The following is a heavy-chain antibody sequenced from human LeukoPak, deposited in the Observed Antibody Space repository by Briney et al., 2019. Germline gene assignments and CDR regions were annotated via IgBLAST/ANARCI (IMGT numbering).Heavy chain of an antibody. D-gene: IGHD6-6*01. Sequence: RGSLRLSCAASGFTVSDNYMSWVRQAPGKGLEWVSSISSSSSYIYYADSVKGRFTISRDNAKNSLYLQMNSLRAEDTAVYYCAREGGSSNNGGQGTLVTVSS. CDR2: ISSSSSYI. CDR3: AREGGSSNN. CDR1: GFTVSDNY. J-gene: IGHJ4*02. V-gene: IGHV3-21*01.